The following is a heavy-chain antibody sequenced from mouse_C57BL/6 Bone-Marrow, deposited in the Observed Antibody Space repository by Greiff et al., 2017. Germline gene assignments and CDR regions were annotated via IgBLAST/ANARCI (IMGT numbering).Heavy chain of an antibody. V-gene: IGHV1-55*01. CDR1: GYTFTSYW. D-gene: IGHD1-1*01. Sequence: QVQLQQPGAELVKPGPSVKMSCKASGYTFTSYWITWVKQRPGQGLEWIGDIYPGSGSTNYNEKFKSKATLTVDTSSSTAYMQLSSLTSEDSAVYYCARPYYYGSSYVYYAMDYWGQGTSVTVSS. CDR2: IYPGSGST. J-gene: IGHJ4*01. CDR3: ARPYYYGSSYVYYAMDY.